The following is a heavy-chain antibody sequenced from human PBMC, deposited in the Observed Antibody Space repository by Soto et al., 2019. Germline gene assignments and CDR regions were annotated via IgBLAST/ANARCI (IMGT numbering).Heavy chain of an antibody. CDR3: ARYGFGSWGVFDY. CDR2: IYYSGST. J-gene: IGHJ4*02. D-gene: IGHD2-15*01. CDR1: GDSISSGGYY. Sequence: PSETLSLTCTVSGDSISSGGYYWSWIRQHPGKGLEWIGYIYYSGSTYYNPSLKSRATISVDTSKNQFSLKLSSVTAADTAVYYCARYGFGSWGVFDYWGQGPLVTVSS. V-gene: IGHV4-31*03.